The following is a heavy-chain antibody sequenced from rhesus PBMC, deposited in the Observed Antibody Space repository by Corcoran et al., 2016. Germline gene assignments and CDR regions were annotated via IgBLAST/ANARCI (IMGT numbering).Heavy chain of an antibody. D-gene: IGHD6-31*01. CDR2: IRSGGST. J-gene: IGHJ3*01. CDR1: GGSISSNY. V-gene: IGHV4-160*01. Sequence: QVQLQQWGEGLVKPSETLSLTCAVYGGSISSNYWSWIRQPPGKGLEWIGRIRSGGSTNYNPSRKSRFTISIDTSKNQFSLKLSSVTAADTAVYYCASTYSSGWYDAFDFWGQGLRVTVSS. CDR3: ASTYSSGWYDAFDF.